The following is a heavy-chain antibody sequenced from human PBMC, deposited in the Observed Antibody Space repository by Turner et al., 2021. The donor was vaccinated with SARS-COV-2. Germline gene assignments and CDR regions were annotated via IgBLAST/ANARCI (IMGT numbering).Heavy chain of an antibody. CDR1: GFTFSDYY. Sequence: QVQLVESGGGLVKPGGSLRLSGAASGFTFSDYYMIWIRQAPGKGLEWISYISISGSTIYYADSVKGRFTISRDNAKNSLYLQMNSLRAEDTAVYYCASPHEGYYGMDVWGQGTTVTVSS. CDR2: ISISGSTI. CDR3: ASPHEGYYGMDV. V-gene: IGHV3-11*01. J-gene: IGHJ6*02.